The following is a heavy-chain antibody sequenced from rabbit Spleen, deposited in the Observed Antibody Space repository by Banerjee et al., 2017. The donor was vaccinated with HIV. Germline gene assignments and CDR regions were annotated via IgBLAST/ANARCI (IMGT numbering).Heavy chain of an antibody. CDR2: GYPDGIGST. Sequence: QSLEESGGDMDKPGASLTLTCTASGFSFSTSYYICWVRQAPGKGLEWIGCGYPDGIGSTAYASWAKGRFTISKSSSTTVTLQMTSLTASDTATYFCARDLTSAIGWNFNLWGPGTLVTVS. D-gene: IGHD1-1*01. CDR1: GFSFSTSYY. CDR3: ARDLTSAIGWNFNL. J-gene: IGHJ4*01. V-gene: IGHV1S40*01.